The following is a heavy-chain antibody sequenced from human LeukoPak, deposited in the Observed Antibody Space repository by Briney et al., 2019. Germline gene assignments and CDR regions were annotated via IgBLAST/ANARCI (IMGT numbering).Heavy chain of an antibody. J-gene: IGHJ4*02. D-gene: IGHD3-10*01. V-gene: IGHV3-30-3*01. CDR1: GFTFGDYA. CDR3: ARARVVRGVFDY. CDR2: ISYDGSNK. Sequence: GGSLRLSCTASGFTFGDYAMSWVRQAPGKGLEWVAVISYDGSNKYYADSVKGRFTISRDNSKNTLYLQMNSLRAEDTAVYYCARARVVRGVFDYWGQGTLVTVSS.